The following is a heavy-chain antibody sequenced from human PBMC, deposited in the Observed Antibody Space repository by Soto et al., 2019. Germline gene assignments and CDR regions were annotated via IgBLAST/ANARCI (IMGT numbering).Heavy chain of an antibody. Sequence: SETLSLTCTVSGGSISSYYWSWIRQPPGKGLEWIGYIYYSGSTNYNPSLKSRVTISVDTSKNQFSLKLSSVTAADTAVYYCARGVPITIFGVVTYYFDYWGQGTLVTVSS. CDR3: ARGVPITIFGVVTYYFDY. D-gene: IGHD3-3*01. CDR2: IYYSGST. J-gene: IGHJ4*02. V-gene: IGHV4-59*01. CDR1: GGSISSYY.